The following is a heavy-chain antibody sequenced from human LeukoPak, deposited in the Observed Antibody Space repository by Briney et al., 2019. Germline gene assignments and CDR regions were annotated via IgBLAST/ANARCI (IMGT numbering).Heavy chain of an antibody. D-gene: IGHD2-8*02. V-gene: IGHV3-30-3*01. J-gene: IGHJ3*02. Sequence: GGSLRLSCAASGFTFSSYAMHWVRQAPGKGLEWVAVISYDGSNKYYADSVKGRFTISRDNSKNTLYLQMSSLRAEDTAVYYCASRTGNDAFDIWGQGTMVTVSS. CDR1: GFTFSSYA. CDR2: ISYDGSNK. CDR3: ASRTGNDAFDI.